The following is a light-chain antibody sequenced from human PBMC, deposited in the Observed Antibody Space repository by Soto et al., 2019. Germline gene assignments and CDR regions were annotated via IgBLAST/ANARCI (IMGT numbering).Light chain of an antibody. Sequence: EIVITQSPATLSVSPGEGVTLSCRASQSVSSNLAWYQQKPGQAPRLLIYGASTRATGIPARFSGSGSETEFTLTISSLQSEDFAVYYCQQYNNWPPMYTFGQGTKVDIK. CDR2: GAS. CDR3: QQYNNWPPMYT. J-gene: IGKJ2*01. V-gene: IGKV3-15*01. CDR1: QSVSSN.